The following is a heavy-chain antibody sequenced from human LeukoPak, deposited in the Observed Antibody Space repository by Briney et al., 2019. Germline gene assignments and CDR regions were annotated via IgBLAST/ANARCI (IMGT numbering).Heavy chain of an antibody. CDR3: ARLAYDYYDSIRYFDY. J-gene: IGHJ4*02. V-gene: IGHV5-51*01. CDR1: GYTFNKFW. D-gene: IGHD3-22*01. Sequence: GESLKISCKASGYTFNKFWIGWVRQMPGKGLEWMGIVYPGDSDTRYSPSFQGQVTISADKSISTAYLQWSSLKASDTAMYYCARLAYDYYDSIRYFDYWGQGTLVTVSS. CDR2: VYPGDSDT.